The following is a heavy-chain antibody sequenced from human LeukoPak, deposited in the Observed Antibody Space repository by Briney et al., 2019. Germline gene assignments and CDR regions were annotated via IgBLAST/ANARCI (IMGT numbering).Heavy chain of an antibody. J-gene: IGHJ3*02. CDR3: ARDDYNGNDGDDAFDI. CDR2: IYHSGST. D-gene: IGHD1-1*01. Sequence: SETLSLTCAVSGGSISSSNWWSWVRQPPGKGLEWIGEIYHSGSTNYNPSLKSRVTISLDTSKNQFSLKLTSVTAADTAVYYCARDDYNGNDGDDAFDIWGQGTMVTVSS. CDR1: GGSISSSNW. V-gene: IGHV4-4*02.